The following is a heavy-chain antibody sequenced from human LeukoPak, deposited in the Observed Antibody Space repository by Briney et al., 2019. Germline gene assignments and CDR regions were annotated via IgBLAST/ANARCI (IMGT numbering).Heavy chain of an antibody. CDR1: GFTFSSYFW. CDR2: LNTDGSST. V-gene: IGHV3-74*01. CDR3: ARVAYSSNWYTDY. J-gene: IGHJ4*02. Sequence: PGGSLRLSCAASGFTFSSYFWMHWVRQAPGKGLVWVSRLNTDGSSTNYADSVKGRFTISRDNAKNTLYLQMNSLRAEDTAIYYCARVAYSSNWYTDYWGQGTLVAVSS. D-gene: IGHD6-13*01.